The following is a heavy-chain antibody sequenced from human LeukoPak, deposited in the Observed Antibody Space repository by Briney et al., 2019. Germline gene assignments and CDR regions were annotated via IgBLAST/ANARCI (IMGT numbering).Heavy chain of an antibody. V-gene: IGHV3-21*01. CDR3: ARDRIAVAAVDP. CDR1: GFTFSSYS. D-gene: IGHD6-19*01. CDR2: ISSSSSYM. Sequence: GGSLRLSCAAPGFTFSSYSMNWVRQVPGKGLEWVSSISSSSSYMYYADSVKGRFTISRDNAKNSLYLQMNSLRAEDTAVYYCARDRIAVAAVDPWGQGTLVTVSS. J-gene: IGHJ5*02.